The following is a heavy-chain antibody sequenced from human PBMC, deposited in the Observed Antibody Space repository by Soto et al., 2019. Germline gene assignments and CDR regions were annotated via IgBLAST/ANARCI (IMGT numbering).Heavy chain of an antibody. CDR2: IYYSGST. Sequence: SGTLALTFTVSGCSISSYYWSWIRQPPGKGLEWIGYIYYSGSTNYNPSLKSRVTISVDTSKNQFSLKLSSVTAADTAVYYCARAAPRYCSGGSCYSGRDYWDQGTLVSVSS. D-gene: IGHD2-15*01. J-gene: IGHJ4*02. CDR3: ARAAPRYCSGGSCYSGRDY. CDR1: GCSISSYY. V-gene: IGHV4-59*01.